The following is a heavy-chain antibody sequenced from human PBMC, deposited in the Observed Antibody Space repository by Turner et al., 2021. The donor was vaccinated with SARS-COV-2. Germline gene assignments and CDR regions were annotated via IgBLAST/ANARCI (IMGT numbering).Heavy chain of an antibody. CDR3: ARSIVVVPAAISY. J-gene: IGHJ4*02. CDR1: GYTFSGYY. V-gene: IGHV1-2*02. D-gene: IGHD2-2*02. CDR2: INPNSGGT. Sequence: QVQLVQAGAEVKKPGASVKVSCKASGYTFSGYYMHWVRQAPGQGREWMGWINPNSGGTNYAQKFQGRVTMTRDMSISTTYMELSRLRSDDTAVYYCARSIVVVPAAISYWGQGTLVTVSS.